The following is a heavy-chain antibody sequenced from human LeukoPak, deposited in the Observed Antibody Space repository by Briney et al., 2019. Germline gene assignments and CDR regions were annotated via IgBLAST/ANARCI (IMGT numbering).Heavy chain of an antibody. J-gene: IGHJ4*02. Sequence: GGSLRLSCATSGFTFSSYWMSWVRQAPGKGLEWVANIKQDGGEKYYVESVKGRFTISRDNVKNSLYLQMNSLRVEDTAVYYCARARGGYDLDYWGQGTLVTVSS. CDR3: ARARGGYDLDY. CDR2: IKQDGGEK. CDR1: GFTFSSYW. D-gene: IGHD5-12*01. V-gene: IGHV3-7*01.